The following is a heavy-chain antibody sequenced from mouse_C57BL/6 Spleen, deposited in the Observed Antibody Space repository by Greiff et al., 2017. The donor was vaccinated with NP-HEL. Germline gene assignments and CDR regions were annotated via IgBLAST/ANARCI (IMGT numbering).Heavy chain of an antibody. J-gene: IGHJ4*01. Sequence: VQVVESGAELVKPGASVKLSCKASGYTFTSYWMHWVKQRPGQGLEWIGMIHPNSGSTNYNEKFKSKATLTVDKSSSTAYMQLSSLTSEDSAVYYCAREASSGYSYAMDYWGQGTSVTVSS. D-gene: IGHD3-2*02. CDR1: GYTFTSYW. CDR3: AREASSGYSYAMDY. CDR2: IHPNSGST. V-gene: IGHV1-64*01.